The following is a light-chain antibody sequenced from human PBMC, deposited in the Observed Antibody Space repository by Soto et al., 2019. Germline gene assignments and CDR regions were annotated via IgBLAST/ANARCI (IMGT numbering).Light chain of an antibody. CDR2: LGS. CDR3: MQPLQSWT. V-gene: IGKV2-28*01. CDR1: QGLLHSNGYNY. J-gene: IGKJ1*01. Sequence: DILMTQSPRSLPFTPAEAASISCVSGQGLLHSNGYNYLDWYLQKPGQSPQLLIYLGSNRASGVPDRFSGSGSGTDFTLKISRVEAEDVGVYYCMQPLQSWTFGQGTKVDI.